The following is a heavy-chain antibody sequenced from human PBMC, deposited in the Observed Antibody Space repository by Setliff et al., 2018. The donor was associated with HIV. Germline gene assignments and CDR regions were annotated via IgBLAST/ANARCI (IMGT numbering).Heavy chain of an antibody. D-gene: IGHD6-6*01. Sequence: GESLKISCQGSGYSFTNYWIGWVRQMPGKGLELMGIIYPGDSDTRYSPSLQGQVTISADKSINTAYLQWSSLKASDTAMYYCARQGYSSSDNWFDPWGQGTLVTVSS. CDR1: GYSFTNYW. CDR2: IYPGDSDT. J-gene: IGHJ5*02. V-gene: IGHV5-51*01. CDR3: ARQGYSSSDNWFDP.